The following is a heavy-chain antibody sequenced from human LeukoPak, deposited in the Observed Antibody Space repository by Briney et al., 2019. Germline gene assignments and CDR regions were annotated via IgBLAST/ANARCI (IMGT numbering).Heavy chain of an antibody. V-gene: IGHV2-70*11. D-gene: IGHD6-13*01. CDR3: ARGRWYVDY. Sequence: SGPTLVNPTQTLALTCTFSGFSLSTSGMCVSWIRQPPGKALGWLARIDWDDDKYYITSLKTRLNISKDTSKNQVVLTMTNMDPVDTATYYCARGRWYVDYWGQGALVTVSS. J-gene: IGHJ4*02. CDR1: GFSLSTSGMC. CDR2: IDWDDDK.